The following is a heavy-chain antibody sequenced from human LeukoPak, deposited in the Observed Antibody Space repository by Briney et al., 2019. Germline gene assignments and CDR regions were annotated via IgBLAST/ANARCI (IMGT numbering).Heavy chain of an antibody. CDR2: ISYDGSNK. J-gene: IGHJ4*02. V-gene: IGHV3-30*03. CDR3: AAPGYCSGGSCYNFDY. CDR1: GFTFSSYG. D-gene: IGHD2-15*01. Sequence: GGSLRLSCAASGFTFSSYGMHWVRQAPGKGLEWVAVISYDGSNKYYADSVKGRFTISRDNSKNTLYLQMNSLRAEDTAVYYRAAPGYCSGGSCYNFDYWGQGTLVTVSS.